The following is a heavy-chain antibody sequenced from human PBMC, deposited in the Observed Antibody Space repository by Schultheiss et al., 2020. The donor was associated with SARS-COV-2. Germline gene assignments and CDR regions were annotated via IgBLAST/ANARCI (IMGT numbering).Heavy chain of an antibody. J-gene: IGHJ4*02. CDR2: IWYDGSKK. V-gene: IGHV3-30*07. Sequence: GGSLRLSCVASGFTFSSYAMHWVRQTPDKGLEWVAVIWYDGSKKYYADSVKGRFTISRDNSKNTLYLQMNSLRAEDTAVYYCARGEMGATEKGDCDYWGQGTLVTVSS. D-gene: IGHD1-26*01. CDR3: ARGEMGATEKGDCDY. CDR1: GFTFSSYA.